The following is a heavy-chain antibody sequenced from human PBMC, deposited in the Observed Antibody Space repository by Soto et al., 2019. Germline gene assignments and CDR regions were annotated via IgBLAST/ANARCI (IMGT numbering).Heavy chain of an antibody. J-gene: IGHJ4*02. Sequence: QVQLVQSGAEVKKPGSSVKVSCKASGGTFSSYTISWVRQAPGQGLEWMGRIIPILGIANYAQKFQGRVTITADKSTSTAYMELSSLRSEDTAVYYCAREVIAAAGPFDYWGQGTLDTVSS. V-gene: IGHV1-69*08. CDR3: AREVIAAAGPFDY. CDR1: GGTFSSYT. D-gene: IGHD6-13*01. CDR2: IIPILGIA.